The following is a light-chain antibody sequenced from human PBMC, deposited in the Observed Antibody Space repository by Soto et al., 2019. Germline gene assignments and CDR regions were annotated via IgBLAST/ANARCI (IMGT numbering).Light chain of an antibody. J-gene: IGLJ3*02. CDR2: EVS. V-gene: IGLV2-14*01. CDR1: SSDVGAYNY. CDR3: SSYTTTTTRFL. Sequence: QSALTQPAYVSGSPGQSITVSCTGTSSDVGAYNYVSWYQQHPGKAPKLIIYEVSYRPSGVSGRFSASKSGNTASLTISGLQAEDEADYYCSSYTTTTTRFLFGGGTKLTVL.